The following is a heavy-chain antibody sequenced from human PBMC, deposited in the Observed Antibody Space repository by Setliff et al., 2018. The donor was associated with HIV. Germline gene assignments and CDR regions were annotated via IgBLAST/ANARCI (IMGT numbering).Heavy chain of an antibody. J-gene: IGHJ4*02. Sequence: GASVKVSCKASGYTFTSHDLHWVRQVPGQGLEWMGWINLVTGKTVYLQKFQGRVTITRDTSASTAYMELSSLRPEDTAVYYCASPTAIPHWGQGTLVTVSS. D-gene: IGHD2-21*02. CDR3: ASPTAIPH. CDR2: INLVTGKT. V-gene: IGHV1-3*01. CDR1: GYTFTSHD.